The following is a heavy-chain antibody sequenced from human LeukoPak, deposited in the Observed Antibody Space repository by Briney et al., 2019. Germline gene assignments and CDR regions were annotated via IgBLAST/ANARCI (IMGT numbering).Heavy chain of an antibody. CDR1: GFTFGDFG. Sequence: KPGGSLRLSCAASGFTFGDFGMNWVRQAPGKGLEWVSSLSSSSAYIFYADSVKGRFTIARDSAKNSLYLQMNSLRAEDTAVYYCERDSPYSRGWFDYGGQGTLVTVSS. V-gene: IGHV3-21*01. J-gene: IGHJ4*02. CDR2: LSSSSAYI. CDR3: ERDSPYSRGWFDY. D-gene: IGHD6-19*01.